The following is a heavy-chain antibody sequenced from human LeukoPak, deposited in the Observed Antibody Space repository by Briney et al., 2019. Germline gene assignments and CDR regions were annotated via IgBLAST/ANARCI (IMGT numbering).Heavy chain of an antibody. CDR2: ISSSSSYI. Sequence: GGSLRLSCAASGFTFSSYSMNWVRQAPGKGLEWVSSISSSSSYIYYADSVKGRFTISRDNAKNSLYLQMNSLRAEDTAVYYCAKEDYGDYNFDYWGQGTLVTVSS. CDR1: GFTFSSYS. J-gene: IGHJ4*02. CDR3: AKEDYGDYNFDY. V-gene: IGHV3-21*01. D-gene: IGHD4-17*01.